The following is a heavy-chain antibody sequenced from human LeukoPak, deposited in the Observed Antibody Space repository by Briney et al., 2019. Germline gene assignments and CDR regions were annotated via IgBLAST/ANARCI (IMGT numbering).Heavy chain of an antibody. J-gene: IGHJ6*02. V-gene: IGHV1-46*01. CDR1: GYTFTIYY. CDR3: ARDGPVVPAAMGRNYYYGMDV. CDR2: INPSGGST. Sequence: ASVTVSCKASGYTFTIYYMHWVRQAPGQGLEWMGIINPSGGSTSYAQKFQGRVTMTRDTSTSTVYMELSSLRSEDTAVYYCARDGPVVPAAMGRNYYYGMDVWGQGTTVTVSS. D-gene: IGHD2-2*01.